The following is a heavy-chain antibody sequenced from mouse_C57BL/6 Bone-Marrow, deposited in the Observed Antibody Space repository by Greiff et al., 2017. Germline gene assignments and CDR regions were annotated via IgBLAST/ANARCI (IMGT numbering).Heavy chain of an antibody. CDR2: IYPGSGST. Sequence: VQLQQPGAELVKPGASVKMSCKASGYTFTSYWITWVKQRPGQGLEWIGDIYPGSGSTNYNEKFKSKATLTVDKSSSTAYMQLSSLTSEDSAVYYCARWWDYDEDYWGQGTTLTVSS. CDR1: GYTFTSYW. V-gene: IGHV1-55*01. D-gene: IGHD2-4*01. J-gene: IGHJ2*01. CDR3: ARWWDYDEDY.